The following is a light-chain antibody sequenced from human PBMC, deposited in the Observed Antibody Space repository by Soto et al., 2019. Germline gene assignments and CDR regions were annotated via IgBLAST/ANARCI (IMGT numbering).Light chain of an antibody. CDR2: DAS. Sequence: EIVLTQSPGTLSLSPGERATLSCRASQSVSSSYLAWYQQTPGQAPRLLIYDASSRATGIPDRFSGSGSGTDFTLTISRLEPEDFAVYYCQQYGSLPRTFGQGTKVEIK. V-gene: IGKV3-20*01. CDR1: QSVSSSY. J-gene: IGKJ1*01. CDR3: QQYGSLPRT.